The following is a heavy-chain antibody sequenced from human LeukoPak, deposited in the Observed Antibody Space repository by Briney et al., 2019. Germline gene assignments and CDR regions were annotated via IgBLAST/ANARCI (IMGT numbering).Heavy chain of an antibody. V-gene: IGHV1-69*13. D-gene: IGHD3-9*01. Sequence: SVKVSCKASGGTFSSYAISWVRQAPGQGLEWMGGIIPIFGTANYAQKFQGRVTITADESTSTAYMELSSLRSEDTAVYYCARDPEPYYDILTGSYYYYYMDVWGKGTTVTISS. CDR3: ARDPEPYYDILTGSYYYYYMDV. CDR2: IIPIFGTA. J-gene: IGHJ6*03. CDR1: GGTFSSYA.